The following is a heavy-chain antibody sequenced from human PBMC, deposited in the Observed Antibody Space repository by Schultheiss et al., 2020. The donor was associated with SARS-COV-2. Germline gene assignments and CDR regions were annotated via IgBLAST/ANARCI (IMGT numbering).Heavy chain of an antibody. V-gene: IGHV3-9*01. CDR3: AKDRAVDGEGFDY. CDR2: ISWNSGSI. J-gene: IGHJ4*02. D-gene: IGHD2-21*01. Sequence: GGSLRLSCAASGLTFDDYAMHWVRQAPGKGLEWVSGISWNSGSIGYADSVKGRFTISRDNAKNSLYLQMNSLRAEDTALYYCAKDRAVDGEGFDYWGQGTLVTVSS. CDR1: GLTFDDYA.